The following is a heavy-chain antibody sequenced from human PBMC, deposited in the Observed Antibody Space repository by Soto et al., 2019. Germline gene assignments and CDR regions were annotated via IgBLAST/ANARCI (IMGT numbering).Heavy chain of an antibody. CDR3: ARDWDHIEYSSPTAVYGMDV. CDR1: GFTFSSYS. V-gene: IGHV3-21*01. J-gene: IGHJ6*02. Sequence: PGGSLRLSCAASGFTFSSYSMNWVRQAPGKGLEWVPSISSSSSYIYYADSVKGRFTISRDNAKNSLYLQMNSLRAEDTAVYYCARDWDHIEYSSPTAVYGMDVWGQGTTVTVSS. CDR2: ISSSSSYI. D-gene: IGHD6-6*01.